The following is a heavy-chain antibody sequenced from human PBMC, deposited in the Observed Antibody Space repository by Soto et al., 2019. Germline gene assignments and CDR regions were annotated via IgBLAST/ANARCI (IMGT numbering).Heavy chain of an antibody. D-gene: IGHD2-8*01. Sequence: PRGPLRLSCAAPGLTLAKFAMNGVRQAPGQGLEWVSAISGGGSTTYYADSVKGRFTISRDNSRNTVHLQIDSLRAEDTAIYYCAKELEIVLMVHAASDSWGQGIPVTVSS. J-gene: IGHJ4*02. CDR2: ISGGGSTT. CDR3: AKELEIVLMVHAASDS. V-gene: IGHV3-23*01. CDR1: GLTLAKFA.